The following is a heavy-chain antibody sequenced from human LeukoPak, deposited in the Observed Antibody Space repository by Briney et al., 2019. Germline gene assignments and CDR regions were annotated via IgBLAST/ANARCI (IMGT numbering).Heavy chain of an antibody. CDR3: ARHGTSGTNLNWFDP. D-gene: IGHD1-1*01. Sequence: SETLSLTCTVSGGSISSFYWSWIRQPPGKGLEWIGYIYYSGSTNYNPSLKSRVTISVDTSKNQFSLKLSSVTAADAAVYYCARHGTSGTNLNWFDPWGQGTLVTVSS. J-gene: IGHJ5*02. CDR2: IYYSGST. V-gene: IGHV4-59*01. CDR1: GGSISSFY.